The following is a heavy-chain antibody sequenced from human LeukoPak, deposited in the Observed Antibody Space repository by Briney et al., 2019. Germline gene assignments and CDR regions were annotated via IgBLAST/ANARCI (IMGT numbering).Heavy chain of an antibody. CDR1: GFTFSSYV. CDR2: LWRDGSNK. V-gene: IGHV3-33*01. Sequence: GRSLRLSCAASGFTFSSYVMHWVRQAPGKGLEWVAVLWRDGSNKYYADSVKGRFTISRDNPKNTLYLQMNSLRAEDTAVYYCARSNSGSYYGWFDPWGQGTLVTVSS. CDR3: ARSNSGSYYGWFDP. J-gene: IGHJ5*02. D-gene: IGHD1-26*01.